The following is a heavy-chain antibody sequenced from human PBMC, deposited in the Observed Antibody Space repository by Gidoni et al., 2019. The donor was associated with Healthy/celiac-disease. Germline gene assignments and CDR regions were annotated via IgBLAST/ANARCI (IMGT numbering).Heavy chain of an antibody. J-gene: IGHJ5*02. CDR2: IYYTGST. CDR3: AIHGMSDGDYPLRT. Sequence: QLQLQESGPGLVKPSETLSLTCTVSGGSISSSNYYWGWIRQPPGKGLEWIGSIYYTGSTYYNPSLKSRVTISVDTSKNQFSLRLSSVTAADTAVYYCAIHGMSDGDYPLRTWGQGTLVTVSS. D-gene: IGHD4-17*01. V-gene: IGHV4-39*01. CDR1: GGSISSSNYY.